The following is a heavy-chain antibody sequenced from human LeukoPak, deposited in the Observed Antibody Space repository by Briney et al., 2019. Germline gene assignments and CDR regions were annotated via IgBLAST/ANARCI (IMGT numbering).Heavy chain of an antibody. CDR3: ATSRNVDQFDI. D-gene: IGHD3/OR15-3a*01. Sequence: SETLSLTCAVSGGSISSGNYYWGWIRQHPGKGLEWIGSVYYSGSTYYNPSLKSRLTISKDTSKNQFSLKLSSVTAADTAVYFCATSRNVDQFDIWGRGTVVTVSS. V-gene: IGHV4-31*11. J-gene: IGHJ3*02. CDR2: VYYSGST. CDR1: GGSISSGNYY.